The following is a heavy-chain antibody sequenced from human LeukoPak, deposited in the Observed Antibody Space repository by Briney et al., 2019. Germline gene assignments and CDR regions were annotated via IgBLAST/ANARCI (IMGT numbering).Heavy chain of an antibody. D-gene: IGHD1-1*01. CDR2: ISWNSGSI. V-gene: IGHV3-9*01. Sequence: PGRSLRLSCAASGFTFDDYAMHWVRQAPGKGLEWVSGISWNSGSIGYADSVKGRFTISRDNAKNSLYLQMNSLRAEDTAVYYCARDDGTTSRWYYYYYGMDVWGQGTTVTVSS. J-gene: IGHJ6*02. CDR3: ARDDGTTSRWYYYYYGMDV. CDR1: GFTFDDYA.